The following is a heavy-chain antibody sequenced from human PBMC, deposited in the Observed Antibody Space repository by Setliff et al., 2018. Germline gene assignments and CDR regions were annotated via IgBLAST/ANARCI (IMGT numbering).Heavy chain of an antibody. J-gene: IGHJ4*02. D-gene: IGHD6-25*01. CDR2: LNNDGTTI. V-gene: IGHV3-48*04. CDR1: GFTFSTYG. Sequence: GGSLRLSCAASGFTFSTYGLNWVRQAPGKGLEWISYLNNDGTTISYADSVRGRFTISRDNARDSLYLQMNSLRAEDTAVYYCVRDTTSGWMLTNWGQGTLVTVSS. CDR3: VRDTTSGWMLTN.